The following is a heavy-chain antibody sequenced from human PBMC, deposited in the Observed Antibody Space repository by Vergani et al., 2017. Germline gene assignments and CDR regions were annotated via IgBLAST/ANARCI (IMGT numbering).Heavy chain of an antibody. CDR1: GYTFTGYY. Sequence: QVQLVQSGAEVKKSGASVKVSCKASGYTFTGYYMHWVRQAPGQGLEWMGWINPNSGGTNYAQKFQGRVTMTEDTSTDTAYMELSSLRSEDTAVYYCATERRGFWSGSGKNAFDIWGQGTMVTVSS. D-gene: IGHD3-3*01. V-gene: IGHV1-2*02. J-gene: IGHJ3*02. CDR2: INPNSGGT. CDR3: ATERRGFWSGSGKNAFDI.